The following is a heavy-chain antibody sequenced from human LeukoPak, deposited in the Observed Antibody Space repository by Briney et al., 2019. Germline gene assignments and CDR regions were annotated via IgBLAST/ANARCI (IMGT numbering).Heavy chain of an antibody. CDR3: ARVVAAAAALGVGMDV. CDR1: GGTFSSYA. V-gene: IGHV1-69*06. CDR2: IIPIFGTA. Sequence: SVKVSCKASGGTFSSYAISWVRQAPGQGLEWMGGIIPIFGTANYAQKFQGRVTITADKSTSTAYMELSSLRSKDTAVYYCARVVAAAAALGVGMDVWGKGTTVTVSS. J-gene: IGHJ6*04. D-gene: IGHD6-13*01.